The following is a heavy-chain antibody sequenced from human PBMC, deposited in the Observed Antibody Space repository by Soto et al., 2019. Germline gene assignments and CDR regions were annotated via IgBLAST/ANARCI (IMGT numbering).Heavy chain of an antibody. CDR1: GFTFSSYA. CDR2: ISGSGGST. V-gene: IGHV3-23*01. J-gene: IGHJ3*02. D-gene: IGHD3-3*01. CDR3: AKDLTIFGVVIIPVAFDI. Sequence: PGGSLRLSCAASGFTFSSYAMSWVRQAPGKGLEWVSAISGSGGSTYYADSVKGRFTISRDNSKNTLYLQMNSLRAEDTAVYYCAKDLTIFGVVIIPVAFDIWGQGTMVTVSS.